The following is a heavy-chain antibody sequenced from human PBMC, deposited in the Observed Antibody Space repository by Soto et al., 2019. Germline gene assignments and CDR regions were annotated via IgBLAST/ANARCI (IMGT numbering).Heavy chain of an antibody. CDR2: INTDGSST. Sequence: EVQLVESGGGLVQPGGSLRLSWAVSGFTFSSFWMHWVRQAPGEGLVWVSRINTDGSSTSYADSVKGRFTISRYNAKNTLYLQMNSLRVEDTAMYYCAKRGVDTFGLSYWGQGTLVTVSA. J-gene: IGHJ4*02. CDR3: AKRGVDTFGLSY. CDR1: GFTFSSFW. V-gene: IGHV3-74*01. D-gene: IGHD3-10*01.